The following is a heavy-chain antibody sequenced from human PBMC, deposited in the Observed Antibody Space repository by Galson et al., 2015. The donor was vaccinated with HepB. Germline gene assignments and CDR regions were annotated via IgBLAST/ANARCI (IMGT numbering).Heavy chain of an antibody. CDR2: IWYDGSNK. V-gene: IGHV3-33*01. J-gene: IGHJ6*02. Sequence: SLRLSCAASGFTFSSYAMHWVRQAPGKGLEWVAVIWYDGSNKYYADSVKGRFAISRDNSKNTLYLQMNSLRAEDTAVYYCARHDYGDSPLGMDVWGQGTTVTVSS. CDR3: ARHDYGDSPLGMDV. D-gene: IGHD4-17*01. CDR1: GFTFSSYA.